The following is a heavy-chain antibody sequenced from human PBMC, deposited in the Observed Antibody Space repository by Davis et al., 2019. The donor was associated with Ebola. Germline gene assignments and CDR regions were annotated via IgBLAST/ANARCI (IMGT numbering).Heavy chain of an antibody. V-gene: IGHV3-23*01. Sequence: GESLKISCAASEFTFSSYTMGWVRQAPGKGLEWVSGISSSGGSTYYADSVKGRFTTFRDNPKNTLYLQMNSLRVDDTAVYYCAGGGGSYAYFPYWGQGTLVTVSS. CDR2: ISSSGGST. D-gene: IGHD1-26*01. CDR3: AGGGGSYAYFPY. J-gene: IGHJ4*02. CDR1: EFTFSSYT.